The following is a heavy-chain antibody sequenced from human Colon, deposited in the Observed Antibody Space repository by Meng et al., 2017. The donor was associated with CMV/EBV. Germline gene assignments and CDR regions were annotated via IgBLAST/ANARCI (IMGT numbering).Heavy chain of an antibody. J-gene: IGHJ4*02. CDR1: GFTFSNAW. CDR2: IKSKTDGGTT. Sequence: GGSLRLSCAASGFTFSNAWMSWVRQAPGKGLEWVGRIKSKTDGGTTDYAAPVKGRFTISRDDSKNTLYLQMNSLRAEDTAVYYCASGGITDYFDYWGQGTLVTVSS. V-gene: IGHV3-15*01. D-gene: IGHD3-10*01. CDR3: ASGGITDYFDY.